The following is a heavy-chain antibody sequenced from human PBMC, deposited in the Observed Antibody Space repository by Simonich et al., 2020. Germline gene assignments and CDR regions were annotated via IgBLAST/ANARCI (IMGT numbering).Heavy chain of an antibody. V-gene: IGHV4-39*01. CDR3: ARWAYSSSYFDY. Sequence: QLQLQESGPGLVKPSETLSLTCTVSVGSISSSSYYWGWIRQPPGKGLEWIGSIYYSGSTYYNPSLKSRVTISVDTSKNQFSLKLSSVTAADTAVYYCARWAYSSSYFDYWGQGTLVTVSS. J-gene: IGHJ4*02. CDR2: IYYSGST. D-gene: IGHD6-6*01. CDR1: VGSISSSSYY.